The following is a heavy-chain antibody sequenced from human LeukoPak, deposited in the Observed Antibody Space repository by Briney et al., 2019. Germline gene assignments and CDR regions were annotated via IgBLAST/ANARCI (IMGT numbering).Heavy chain of an antibody. Sequence: PGGSLRLSCTASGFSFSTFAMSWVRQAPGKGLEWVSGMIGTGSTYYADSVKGRFTISRDNSKNTLYLQMNSLRAEDTAVYYCAKFGYSSTSPAWGQGTLVTVSS. V-gene: IGHV3-23*01. CDR2: MIGTGST. CDR1: GFSFSTFA. D-gene: IGHD6-13*01. J-gene: IGHJ5*02. CDR3: AKFGYSSTSPA.